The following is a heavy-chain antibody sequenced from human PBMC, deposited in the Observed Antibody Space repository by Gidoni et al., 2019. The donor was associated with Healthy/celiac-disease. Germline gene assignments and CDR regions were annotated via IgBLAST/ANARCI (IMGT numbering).Heavy chain of an antibody. CDR3: AREWDIAAADFDY. D-gene: IGHD6-13*01. Sequence: QVQLVESGGGVVQPGRSLRLSCAASGFTFSSYGMHWVRQAPGKGLEWVAVIWYDGSNKYYADSVKGRFTISRDNSKNTLYLQMNSLRAEDTAVYYCAREWDIAAADFDYWGQGTLVTVSS. CDR1: GFTFSSYG. J-gene: IGHJ4*02. V-gene: IGHV3-33*01. CDR2: IWYDGSNK.